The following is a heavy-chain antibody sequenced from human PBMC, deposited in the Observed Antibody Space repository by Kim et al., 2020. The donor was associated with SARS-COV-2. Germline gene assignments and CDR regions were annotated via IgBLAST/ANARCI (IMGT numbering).Heavy chain of an antibody. Sequence: SETLSLTCTVSGDSIRRTTHYWGWIRQPPGRGLEWIGSINYSGTTYHNPSLKSRVTIFVDTSKNQISLKVRSVTAADTAVYYCARHEDLDYYGLDVWGQGTTVTVSS. V-gene: IGHV4-39*01. CDR3: ARHEDLDYYGLDV. CDR2: INYSGTT. CDR1: GDSIRRTTHY. J-gene: IGHJ6*01. D-gene: IGHD2-15*01.